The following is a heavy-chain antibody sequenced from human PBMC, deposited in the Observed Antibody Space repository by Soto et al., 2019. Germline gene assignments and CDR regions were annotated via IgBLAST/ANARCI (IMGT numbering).Heavy chain of an antibody. Sequence: EVQLVESGGGLIQPGGSLRLSCAASGFTVSGNYITWVRQAPGKGLEWVSVIFSGDNTYYSDSVKGRLSISRDNSKNTVYLQMNSLRGDDTAVYFCATGLTLPVRPSFDTWGQGTLLTVSS. CDR3: ATGLTLPVRPSFDT. D-gene: IGHD2-21*02. CDR2: IFSGDNT. CDR1: GFTVSGNY. J-gene: IGHJ5*02. V-gene: IGHV3-53*01.